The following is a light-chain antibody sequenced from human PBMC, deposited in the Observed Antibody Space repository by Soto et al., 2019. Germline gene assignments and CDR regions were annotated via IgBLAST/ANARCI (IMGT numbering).Light chain of an antibody. V-gene: IGKV1-5*03. CDR3: QQYNGYSQT. Sequence: DIPMTQSPSTLSASVGDRVTITCRASQSINSWLAWYQQKPGRAPKLLTYKASSLESGVPSRFSGSGSGTEFTLTISSLQPDDFATYYCQQYNGYSQTFCQGTKVEIK. J-gene: IGKJ1*01. CDR1: QSINSW. CDR2: KAS.